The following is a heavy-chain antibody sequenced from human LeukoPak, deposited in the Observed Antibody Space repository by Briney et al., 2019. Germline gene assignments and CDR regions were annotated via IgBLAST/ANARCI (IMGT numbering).Heavy chain of an antibody. Sequence: SETLSLTCTVSGGSISSGDYYWSWIRQPPGKGLEWIGYIYYSGSTYCNLSLKSRVTISVDTSKNQFSLKLSSVTAADTAVYYCARGGSHYYDSSGYYSYYFVYWGQGTLVTVSS. J-gene: IGHJ4*02. V-gene: IGHV4-30-4*08. CDR3: ARGGSHYYDSSGYYSYYFVY. CDR1: GGSISSGDYY. D-gene: IGHD3-22*01. CDR2: IYYSGST.